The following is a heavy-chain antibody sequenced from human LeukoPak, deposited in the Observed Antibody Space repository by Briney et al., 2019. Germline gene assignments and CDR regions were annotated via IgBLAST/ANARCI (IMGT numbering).Heavy chain of an antibody. CDR1: GGSISSYY. Sequence: SETLSLTCTVSGGSISSYYWTWIRQPPGKGLEWIGYIYYSGTTNYNPSLKSRVTISVDTSKNQFSLKLSSVTAADTAVYYCARGGVTVTGYYYGMDVWGQGTTVTVSS. D-gene: IGHD4-11*01. J-gene: IGHJ6*02. V-gene: IGHV4-59*12. CDR2: IYYSGTT. CDR3: ARGGVTVTGYYYGMDV.